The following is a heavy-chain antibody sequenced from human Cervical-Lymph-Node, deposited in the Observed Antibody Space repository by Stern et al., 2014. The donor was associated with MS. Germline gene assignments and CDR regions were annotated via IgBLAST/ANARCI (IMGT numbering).Heavy chain of an antibody. D-gene: IGHD3-9*01. CDR2: VYHSGYA. CDR3: ASRTLTFPYYFDS. J-gene: IGHJ4*02. V-gene: IGHV4-4*02. CDR1: VGSILRTDW. Sequence: QLQLHESGPGLVKPSGTLSLTCAVSVGSILRTDWWSWVRQPPGKGLEWIGEVYHSGYAHYNPSLNSRVPISVGQSQNQFSLSLTSVTAADTALYYCASRTLTFPYYFDSWGQGTLVTVSS.